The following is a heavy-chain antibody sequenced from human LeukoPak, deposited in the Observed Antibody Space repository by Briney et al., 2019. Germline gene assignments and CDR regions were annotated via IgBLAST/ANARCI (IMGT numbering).Heavy chain of an antibody. J-gene: IGHJ4*02. Sequence: SETLSLTCTVSGASISTSSYYWAWIRQPPGKGLEWIGSIYHSGSTDYTPSLKSRVSISVDTSKSQVSLKLTSVTAADTAVYYCARPSGGSGFDYWGQGTLVTVSS. CDR1: GASISTSSYY. D-gene: IGHD1-26*01. CDR2: IYHSGST. CDR3: ARPSGGSGFDY. V-gene: IGHV4-39*01.